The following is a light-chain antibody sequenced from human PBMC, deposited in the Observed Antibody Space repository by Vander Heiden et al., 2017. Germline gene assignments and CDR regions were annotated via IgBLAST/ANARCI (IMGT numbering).Light chain of an antibody. J-gene: IGLJ1*01. V-gene: IGLV2-23*02. CDR3: CSYAGSTTYV. CDR2: QVS. Sequence: QSALTQPASVSGSPGQSITISCTGTSTTVGNYNLVSWYQQHTGKAPKLMIYQVSKRPSGVSNRFSGSKSVNTASLSISGLQAEDEADYYCCSYAGSTTYVFGTGTKVTVL. CDR1: STTVGNYNL.